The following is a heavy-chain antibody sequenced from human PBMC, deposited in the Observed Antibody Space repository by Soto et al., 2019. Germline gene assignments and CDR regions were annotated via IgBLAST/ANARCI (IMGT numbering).Heavy chain of an antibody. CDR2: IKQDGSEK. Sequence: GGSLRLSCAASGFTFSSYWMSWVRQAPGKGLEWVANIKQDGSEKYYVDSVKGRFTISRDNAKNSLYLQMNSLRAEDTAVYYCARDWEIGSLGYSSGIGDHDYMDVWGKGTTVTVSS. V-gene: IGHV3-7*01. CDR1: GFTFSSYW. J-gene: IGHJ6*03. CDR3: ARDWEIGSLGYSSGIGDHDYMDV. D-gene: IGHD6-19*01.